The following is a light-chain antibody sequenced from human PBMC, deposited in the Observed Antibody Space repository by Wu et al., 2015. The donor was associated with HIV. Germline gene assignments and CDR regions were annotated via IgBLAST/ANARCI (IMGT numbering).Light chain of an antibody. CDR2: AAS. CDR3: QHYYNYPRA. V-gene: IGKV1-8*01. CDR1: QDINNY. J-gene: IGKJ1*01. Sequence: IRITQSPSSLSASTGDRVTITCRTSQDINNYLAWFQQKPGKPPKLMISAASTLQSGVPSRFSGSGSGTYFTLTISCLQSEDFATYYCQHYYNYPRAFGQGTTVDMK.